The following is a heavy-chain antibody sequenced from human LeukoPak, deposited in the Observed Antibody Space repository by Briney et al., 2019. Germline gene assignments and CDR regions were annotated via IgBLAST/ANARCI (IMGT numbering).Heavy chain of an antibody. D-gene: IGHD3-22*01. J-gene: IGHJ4*02. CDR1: GYTFTSYY. CDR2: INPSGGST. V-gene: IGHV1-46*01. Sequence: ASVKASCKASGYTFTSYYMHWVRQAPGQGLEWMGIINPSGGSTSYAQKFQGRVTMTRDTSTSTVYMELSSLRSEDTAVYYCARGFSYYDSSGYYLPPYYFDYWGQGTLVTVSS. CDR3: ARGFSYYDSSGYYLPPYYFDY.